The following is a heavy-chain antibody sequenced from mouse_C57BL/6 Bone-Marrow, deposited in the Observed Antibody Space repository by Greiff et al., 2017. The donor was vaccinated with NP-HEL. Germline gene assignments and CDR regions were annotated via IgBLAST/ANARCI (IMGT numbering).Heavy chain of an antibody. CDR2: IYPGGGYT. Sequence: VQLQQSGAELVRPGTSVKMSCKASGYTFTNYWIGWAKQRPGHGLEWIGDIYPGGGYTNYNEKFKGKATLTADKSSSTAYMQFSSLTSEDSAIYYCARSNGYDYDRGYYFDYWGQGTTLTVSS. CDR3: ARSNGYDYDRGYYFDY. J-gene: IGHJ2*01. CDR1: GYTFTNYW. V-gene: IGHV1-63*01. D-gene: IGHD2-4*01.